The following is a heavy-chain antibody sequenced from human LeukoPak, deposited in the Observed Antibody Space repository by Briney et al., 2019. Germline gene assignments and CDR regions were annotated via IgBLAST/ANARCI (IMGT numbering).Heavy chain of an antibody. CDR1: GFTFSSYA. D-gene: IGHD3-9*01. J-gene: IGHJ4*02. V-gene: IGHV3-23*01. Sequence: GGSLRLSCAASGFTFSSYAMSWVRQAPGKGLEGVSAISGSGGSTYYADSVKGRFTISRDNSKNTLYLQMNSLRAEDTAVYYCAKVGDFDILTGYYSPNFDYWGQGTLVTVSS. CDR2: ISGSGGST. CDR3: AKVGDFDILTGYYSPNFDY.